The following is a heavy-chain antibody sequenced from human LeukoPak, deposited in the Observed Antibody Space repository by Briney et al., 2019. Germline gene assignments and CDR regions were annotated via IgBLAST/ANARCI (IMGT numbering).Heavy chain of an antibody. CDR1: GFTFSSYS. J-gene: IGHJ5*02. V-gene: IGHV3-21*01. CDR3: ARAATVTTNWFDP. Sequence: GGSLRLSCAASGFTFSSYSMNWVRQVPGKGLEWVSSISSSSSYIYYADSVKGRFTISRDNAKNSLYLQMNSLRAEDTAVYYCARAATVTTNWFDPWGQGTLVTVSS. CDR2: ISSSSSYI. D-gene: IGHD4-17*01.